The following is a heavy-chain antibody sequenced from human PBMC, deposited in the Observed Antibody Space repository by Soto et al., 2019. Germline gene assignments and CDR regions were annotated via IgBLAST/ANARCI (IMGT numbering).Heavy chain of an antibody. V-gene: IGHV3-48*03. CDR2: ISSSGSTI. D-gene: IGHD6-13*01. CDR1: GFTFSSYE. J-gene: IGHJ6*02. Sequence: LRLSCAASGFTFSSYEMNWVRQAPGKGLEWVSYISSSGSTIYYADSVKGRFTISRDNAKNSLYLQMNSLRAEDTAVYYCARDGIAAAGYYYYGMDVCGQRTTVTVSS. CDR3: ARDGIAAAGYYYYGMDV.